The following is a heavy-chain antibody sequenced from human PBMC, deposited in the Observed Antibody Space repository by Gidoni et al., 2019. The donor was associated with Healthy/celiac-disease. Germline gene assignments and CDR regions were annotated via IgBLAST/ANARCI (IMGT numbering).Heavy chain of an antibody. V-gene: IGHV4-34*01. J-gene: IGHJ4*02. Sequence: QVQLQQWGAGLLKPSETLSLTCAVYGGSFSGYYWSWIRQPPGKGLEWIGEINHSGSTNYNPSLKSRVTISVDTSKNQFSLKLSSVTAADTAVYYCARVGVWGSWYIKFDYWGQGTLVTVSS. D-gene: IGHD6-13*01. CDR2: INHSGST. CDR1: GGSFSGYY. CDR3: ARVGVWGSWYIKFDY.